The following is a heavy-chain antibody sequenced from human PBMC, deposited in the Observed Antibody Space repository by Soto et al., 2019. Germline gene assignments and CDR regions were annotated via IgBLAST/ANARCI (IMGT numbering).Heavy chain of an antibody. D-gene: IGHD5-18*01. V-gene: IGHV1-69*13. CDR2: FIAMLGTP. J-gene: IGHJ4*02. Sequence: GASVKVSCKASGGTFGSQGIAWVRQAPGQGLEWMGGFIAMLGTPTYAKKVQGRATISADESLTSSYLELRSLRSEDTGVYFCARGAMANFDYWGQGTVVTVS. CDR3: ARGAMANFDY. CDR1: GGTFGSQG.